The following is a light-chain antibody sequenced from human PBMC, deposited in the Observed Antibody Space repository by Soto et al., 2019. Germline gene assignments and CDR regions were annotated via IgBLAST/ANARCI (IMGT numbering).Light chain of an antibody. V-gene: IGLV4-60*02. CDR2: LEGSGSY. CDR3: ETWDSDTRV. J-gene: IGLJ3*02. Sequence: QSVLTQSSSASASLGSSVKLTCTLSSGHSSYIIAWHQQQPGMAPRYLMKLEGSGSYNKGSGVPDRFSGSGSGADRYLTISNLQFEDEADYYCETWDSDTRVFGGGTKLTVL. CDR1: SGHSSYI.